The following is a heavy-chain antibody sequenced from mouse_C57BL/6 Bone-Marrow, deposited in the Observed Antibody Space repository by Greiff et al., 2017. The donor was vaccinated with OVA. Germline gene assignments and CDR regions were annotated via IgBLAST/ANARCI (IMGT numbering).Heavy chain of an antibody. CDR1: GFTFSSSG. J-gene: IGHJ4*01. V-gene: IGHV5-6*01. CDR2: ISSGGSYT. D-gene: IGHD2-3*01. CDR3: ARQGYYVDYAMDY. Sequence: EVQRVESGGDLVKPGGSLKLSCAASGFTFSSSGMSWVRQTPDKRLEWVATISSGGSYTYYPDSVKGRFTISRDNAKNTLYLQMSSLKSEDTAMYYCARQGYYVDYAMDYWGQGTSVTVSS.